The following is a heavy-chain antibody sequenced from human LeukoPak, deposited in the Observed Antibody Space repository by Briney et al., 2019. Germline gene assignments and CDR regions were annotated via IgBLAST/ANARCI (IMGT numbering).Heavy chain of an antibody. V-gene: IGHV4-34*01. Sequence: SATLSLTCTVYGGSFSSYYWSWIRQPPGKGLEWIGEINHSGSTNYNPSLKSRVTISVDTSKDQFSLKLSSVTAADTAVYYCARGRGGSTSYYYFDYWGQGTLVTVSS. D-gene: IGHD2-2*01. J-gene: IGHJ4*02. CDR3: ARGRGGSTSYYYFDY. CDR1: GGSFSSYY. CDR2: INHSGST.